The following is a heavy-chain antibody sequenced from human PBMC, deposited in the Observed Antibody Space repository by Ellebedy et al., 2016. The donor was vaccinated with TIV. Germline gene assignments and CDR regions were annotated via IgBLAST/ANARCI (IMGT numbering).Heavy chain of an antibody. Sequence: SETLSLTXTVSGYSISSGYYWGWIRQPPGKGLEWIGSIYHSGSTYYNPSLKSRVTISVDTSKNQFSLKLSSVTAADTAVYYWARESGVIDYGGNSGEWEDYWGQGTLVTVSS. CDR3: ARESGVIDYGGNSGEWEDY. CDR1: GYSISSGYY. CDR2: IYHSGST. V-gene: IGHV4-38-2*02. D-gene: IGHD4-23*01. J-gene: IGHJ4*02.